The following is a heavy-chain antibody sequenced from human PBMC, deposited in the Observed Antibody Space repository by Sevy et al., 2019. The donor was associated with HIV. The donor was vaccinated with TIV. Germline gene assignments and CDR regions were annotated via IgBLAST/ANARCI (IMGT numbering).Heavy chain of an antibody. D-gene: IGHD3-10*01. CDR3: ARAMYYYDSGD. V-gene: IGHV3-30*04. CDR2: ISYDGSNK. Sequence: GGSLRLSCTASGFTTSRYALHWVRQAPGKGLEWVAVISYDGSNKYYADSVKGRFTISRDNSKNTLYLQMNSLKTEDTAVYYCARAMYYYDSGDWGQGTPVTVSS. J-gene: IGHJ4*02. CDR1: GFTTSRYA.